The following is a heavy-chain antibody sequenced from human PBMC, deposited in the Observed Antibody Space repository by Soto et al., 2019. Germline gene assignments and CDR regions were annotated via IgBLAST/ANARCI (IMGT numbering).Heavy chain of an antibody. CDR2: IYYSGST. J-gene: IGHJ5*02. D-gene: IGHD6-19*01. V-gene: IGHV4-59*08. CDR3: ARQAPHSSGWFWFDP. Sequence: LSLTCTVSGGSISSYYWSWIRQPPGKGLEWIGYIYYSGSTSYNPSLRSRVTISVDTSKNQFSLKLSSVTAADTAVYYCARQAPHSSGWFWFDPWGQGTLVTVSS. CDR1: GGSISSYY.